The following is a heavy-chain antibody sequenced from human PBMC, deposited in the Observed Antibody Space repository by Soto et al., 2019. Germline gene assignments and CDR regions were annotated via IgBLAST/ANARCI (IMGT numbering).Heavy chain of an antibody. CDR3: ARAIIVVVTEPCPGFDY. CDR2: IYYSGST. V-gene: IGHV4-30-4*01. J-gene: IGHJ4*02. CDR1: GGSISSGDYY. Sequence: TLSLTCTVSGGSISSGDYYWSWIRQPPGKGLEWIGYIYYSGSTYYNPSLKSRVTISVDTSKNQFPLKLSSVTAADTAVYYCARAIIVVVTEPCPGFDYWGQGTLVTVSS. D-gene: IGHD2-21*02.